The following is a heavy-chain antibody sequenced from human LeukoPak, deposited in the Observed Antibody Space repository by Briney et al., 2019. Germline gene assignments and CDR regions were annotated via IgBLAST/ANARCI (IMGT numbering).Heavy chain of an antibody. CDR1: GGTFSSYA. V-gene: IGHV1-69*01. CDR2: IIPIFGAA. D-gene: IGHD2-2*01. J-gene: IGHJ4*02. Sequence: GSSVKVSCKASGGTFSSYAINWVRQAPGQGLEWMGGIIPIFGAANYAQKFQDRVTITADESTSTAYMKLSSLRSEDTAIYYCASRLYCSNTRCRNCPFAYWGQGTLVTVSS. CDR3: ASRLYCSNTRCRNCPFAY.